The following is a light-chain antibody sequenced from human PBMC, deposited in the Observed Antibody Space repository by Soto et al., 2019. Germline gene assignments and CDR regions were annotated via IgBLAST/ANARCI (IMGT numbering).Light chain of an antibody. J-gene: IGKJ1*01. Sequence: DMQRTQSPSTLSGSVGDRVTIACGASQTIRSWLAWYQQKPGKAPKIXIYKASPLTSGVPSQFSGSGSGTEFTLPISRLQPDDFATPYCQHYNSSSEAFGQGTKVDIK. CDR2: KAS. CDR3: QHYNSSSEA. V-gene: IGKV1-5*03. CDR1: QTIRSW.